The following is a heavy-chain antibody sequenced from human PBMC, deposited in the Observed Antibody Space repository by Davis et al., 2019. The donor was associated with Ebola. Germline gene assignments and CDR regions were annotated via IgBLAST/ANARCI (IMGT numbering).Heavy chain of an antibody. V-gene: IGHV3-30*03. Sequence: GESLKISCAASGFTFSSYGLHWVRQAPGKGLEWVAVISYDGSEKYYVDSVKGRFTISRDNAKNSLYLQMNSLRAEDTAVYYCAARRTTGYWGQGTLVTVSS. CDR3: AARRTTGY. CDR1: GFTFSSYG. J-gene: IGHJ4*02. D-gene: IGHD1-14*01. CDR2: ISYDGSEK.